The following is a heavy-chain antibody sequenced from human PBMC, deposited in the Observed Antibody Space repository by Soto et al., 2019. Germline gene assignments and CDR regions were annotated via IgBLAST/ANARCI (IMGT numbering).Heavy chain of an antibody. J-gene: IGHJ4*02. CDR3: ARDSHLGY. CDR2: IYTGGST. Sequence: AGGSLRLSCAASGFTVSSTYMNWVRQAPGKGLEWVSVIYTGGSTYYADSVKGRFTIPRDNSKNTVYLQMNSLRAEDTAMYYCARDSHLGYWGQGTLVTVSS. CDR1: GFTVSSTY. D-gene: IGHD3-16*01. V-gene: IGHV3-66*01.